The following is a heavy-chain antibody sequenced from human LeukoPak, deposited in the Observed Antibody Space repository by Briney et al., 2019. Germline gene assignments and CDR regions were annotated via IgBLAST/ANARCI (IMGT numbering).Heavy chain of an antibody. CDR3: VSFYETH. V-gene: IGHV3-74*01. D-gene: IGHD2/OR15-2a*01. Sequence: GGSLRLSCAASGFTFSSYAMSWVRQAPGKGLVWVSHINSDGSWTSYADSVKGRFTISKDNAKNTVYLQMNSLRAEDTAVYYCVSFYETHWGRGTLVTVSS. CDR2: INSDGSWT. J-gene: IGHJ4*01. CDR1: GFTFSSYA.